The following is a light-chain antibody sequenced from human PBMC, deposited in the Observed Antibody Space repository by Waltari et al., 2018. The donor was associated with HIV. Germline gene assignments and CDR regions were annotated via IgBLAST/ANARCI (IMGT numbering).Light chain of an antibody. V-gene: IGKV1-5*03. Sequence: DIQMTLSPSTLSASVGDRVTITCRASQSISNWLAWYQQKPGKAPKLLIYKASSLEIGVPSRFSGSGSGTEFTLTISSLQPDDFATYYCQQYDSFTFGQGTKLEIK. J-gene: IGKJ2*01. CDR1: QSISNW. CDR2: KAS. CDR3: QQYDSFT.